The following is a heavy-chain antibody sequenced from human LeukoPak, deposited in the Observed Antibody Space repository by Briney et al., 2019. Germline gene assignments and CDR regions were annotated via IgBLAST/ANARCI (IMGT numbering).Heavy chain of an antibody. CDR3: ARDWQWQQLDGDAFDI. Sequence: GGSLRLSCAASGFTFRTFGMHWVRQAPGKGLEWVANIKQDGSEKYYADSVKGRFTISRDNAKNSLFLQMNSLRAEDTAVYYCARDWQWQQLDGDAFDIWGQGTMVTVSS. J-gene: IGHJ3*02. CDR2: IKQDGSEK. D-gene: IGHD6-13*01. CDR1: GFTFRTFG. V-gene: IGHV3-7*01.